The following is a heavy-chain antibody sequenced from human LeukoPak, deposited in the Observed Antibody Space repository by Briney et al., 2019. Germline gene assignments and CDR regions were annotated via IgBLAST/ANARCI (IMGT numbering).Heavy chain of an antibody. Sequence: ASVKVSCKASGYTFTSYYMHRVRQAPGQGHEWMGIINPSGGSTSYAQKFQGRVTMTRDTSTSTVYMELSSLRSEDTAVYYCARDGNYDSSGYYFDYWGQGTLVTVSS. CDR1: GYTFTSYY. D-gene: IGHD3-22*01. J-gene: IGHJ4*02. CDR2: INPSGGST. CDR3: ARDGNYDSSGYYFDY. V-gene: IGHV1-46*01.